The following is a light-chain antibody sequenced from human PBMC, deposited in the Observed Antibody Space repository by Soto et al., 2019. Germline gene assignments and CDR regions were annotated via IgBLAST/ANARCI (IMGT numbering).Light chain of an antibody. J-gene: IGKJ1*01. CDR2: DAS. CDR1: QSISSW. V-gene: IGKV1-5*01. Sequence: DIPMTQSPSTLSASVGDIVTITCRASQSISSWLAWYQQKPGKAPKLLIYDASTLESGVPTRFSGSGSGTEFTLPIRRRQPGDFVTYYCQQYNHYSWTLGQGT. CDR3: QQYNHYSWT.